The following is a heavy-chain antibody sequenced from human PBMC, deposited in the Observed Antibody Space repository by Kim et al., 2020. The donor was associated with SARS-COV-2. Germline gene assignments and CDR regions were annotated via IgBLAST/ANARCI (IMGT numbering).Heavy chain of an antibody. CDR2: TYYRSKWYN. Sequence: SQTLSLTCAISGDSVSSNSAAWNWIRQSPSRGLEWLGRTYYRSKWYNDYAVSVKSRITINPDTSKNQFSLQLNSVTPEDTAVYYCARDLQPRIAVAAHNWFDPWGQGTLVTVSS. CDR1: GDSVSSNSAA. D-gene: IGHD6-19*01. V-gene: IGHV6-1*01. J-gene: IGHJ5*02. CDR3: ARDLQPRIAVAAHNWFDP.